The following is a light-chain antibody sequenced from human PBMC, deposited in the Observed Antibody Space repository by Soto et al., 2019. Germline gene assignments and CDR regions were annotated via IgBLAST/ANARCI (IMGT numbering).Light chain of an antibody. Sequence: EIVLTQSPGTLSLSPGERATLSCRASQSISSNDLAWYQHKPGQGPRLLNYAASSRATGIPDRFSGSWSGTYFTLIISRLEPEDFALYYGQKYGSAFTFGPGTKVDIK. CDR1: QSISSND. J-gene: IGKJ3*01. CDR3: QKYGSAFT. V-gene: IGKV3-20*01. CDR2: AAS.